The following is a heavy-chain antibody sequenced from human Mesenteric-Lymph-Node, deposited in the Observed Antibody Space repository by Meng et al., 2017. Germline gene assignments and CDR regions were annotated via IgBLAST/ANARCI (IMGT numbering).Heavy chain of an antibody. V-gene: IGHV3-53*04. CDR1: GCTVSCND. J-gene: IGHJ4*02. CDR3: ARVGSTGGYFDY. CDR2: IYSGGST. Sequence: EVQLGEAGGGWVQPGGSLRLACAASGCTVSCNDMSWVRQAPGKGLEWVSVIYSGGSTYYADSVKGRFTISRHNSKNTLYLQMNSLRAEDTAVYYCARVGSTGGYFDYWGQGTLVTVSS. D-gene: IGHD3-10*01.